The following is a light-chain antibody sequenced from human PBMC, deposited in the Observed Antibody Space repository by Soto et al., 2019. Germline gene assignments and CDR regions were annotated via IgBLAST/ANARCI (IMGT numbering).Light chain of an antibody. V-gene: IGLV2-14*03. Sequence: QSALTQPASVSGSPGQSITISCTGTSSDVGGYNYVSWYQQHPGKAPKLMIYDVSKRPSGVSNRFSGSKSGNTASLTIAGPEVEDEADDYYYCSTSGNTLLVFGGGTKLTVL. CDR3: YCSTSGNTLLV. CDR2: DVS. J-gene: IGLJ2*01. CDR1: SSDVGGYNY.